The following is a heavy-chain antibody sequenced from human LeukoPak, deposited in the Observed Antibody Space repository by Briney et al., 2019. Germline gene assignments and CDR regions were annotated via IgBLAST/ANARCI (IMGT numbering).Heavy chain of an antibody. V-gene: IGHV4-31*03. D-gene: IGHD4-17*01. J-gene: IGHJ2*01. CDR3: ARDYGDYIGYWYFDL. CDR2: IYSSGST. CDR1: GGSINSGGYF. Sequence: NASETLSLTCTVSGGSINSGGYFWTWIRQHPGKGLEWIGYIYSSGSTHYNPSLKSRASISRDTSNNQFFLRLTSVTAADTAVYYCARDYGDYIGYWYFDLWGRGTLVTVSS.